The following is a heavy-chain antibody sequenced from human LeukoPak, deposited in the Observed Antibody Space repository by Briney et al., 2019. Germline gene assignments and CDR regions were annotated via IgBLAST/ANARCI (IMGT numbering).Heavy chain of an antibody. CDR3: ARKLADCGNYCYDFDY. D-gene: IGHD2-21*02. CDR1: GYSFISYW. CDR2: IYPGDSDP. Sequence: GESLKISCKGSGYSFISYWIGWVRQMPGKGLEWLGIIYPGDSDPRYSPSFQGQVTISADKSISTAYLQWSSLKASDTAMYYCARKLADCGNYCYDFDYWGQGTLVTVSS. J-gene: IGHJ4*02. V-gene: IGHV5-51*01.